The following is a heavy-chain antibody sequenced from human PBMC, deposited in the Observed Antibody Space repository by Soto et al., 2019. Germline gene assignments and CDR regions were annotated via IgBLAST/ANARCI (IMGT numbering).Heavy chain of an antibody. Sequence: LKISCQGSGYGFNSYWVSWVRQMTGKGLEWMGRIDPSDSYTNYSPSFQGHVTISADKSISTAYLQWSSLKASDTAMYYCATLYYYDSSGYYYGYYYYGMDVWGQGTTVTVSS. D-gene: IGHD3-22*01. V-gene: IGHV5-10-1*01. CDR1: GYGFNSYW. CDR3: ATLYYYDSSGYYYGYYYYGMDV. CDR2: IDPSDSYT. J-gene: IGHJ6*02.